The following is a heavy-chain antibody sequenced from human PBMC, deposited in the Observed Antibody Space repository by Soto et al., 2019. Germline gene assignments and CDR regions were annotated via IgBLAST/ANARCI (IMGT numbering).Heavy chain of an antibody. D-gene: IGHD3-9*01. CDR1: GGTSSSYA. CDR2: IIPIFGTA. V-gene: IGHV1-69*13. J-gene: IGHJ6*02. CDR3: ARGILTGYGMDV. Sequence: SVKVSCKASGGTSSSYAISWVLQAPGQGLEWMGGIIPIFGTANYAQKFQGRVTITADESTSTAYMELSSLRSEDTAVYYCARGILTGYGMDVWGQGTTVTVSS.